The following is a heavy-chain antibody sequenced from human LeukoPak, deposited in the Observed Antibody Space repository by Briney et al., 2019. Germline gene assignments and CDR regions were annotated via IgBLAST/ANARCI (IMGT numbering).Heavy chain of an antibody. CDR3: ARLPGAFDI. CDR2: IYYSGST. Sequence: SETLSLTCAVYGGSFSGYYWSWIRQPPGKGLEWIGSIYYSGSTYYNPSLKSRVTISVDTSKNQFSLKLSSVTAADTAVYYCARLPGAFDIWGQGTMVTVSS. J-gene: IGHJ3*02. V-gene: IGHV4-34*01. CDR1: GGSFSGYY.